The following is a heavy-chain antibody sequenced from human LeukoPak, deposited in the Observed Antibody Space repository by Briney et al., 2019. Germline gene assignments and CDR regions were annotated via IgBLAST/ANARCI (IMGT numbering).Heavy chain of an antibody. D-gene: IGHD1-26*01. CDR1: GLTFRGYV. J-gene: IGHJ1*01. Sequence: GGSLRLSCAASGLTFRGYVMSWVHQTARKGLERVSTISGSGLSTYYADSVKGRFTISRDNYNSTVYLQMNSLRAEDTAVYYCAKAAWELGYFQSWGQGTLVTVTS. CDR2: ISGSGLST. CDR3: AKAAWELGYFQS. V-gene: IGHV3-23*01.